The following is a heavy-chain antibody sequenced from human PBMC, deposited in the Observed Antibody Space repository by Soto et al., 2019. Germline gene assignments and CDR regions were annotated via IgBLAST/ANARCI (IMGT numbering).Heavy chain of an antibody. Sequence: SETLSLTCTVSGGSISSGGYYWSWIRQHPGKGLEWIGYIYYSGSTYYNPSLKSGITISVDTSKSQFPLKLSSVTAADTAVYYCARVPYGSGSYYNTPRGVDYWGQGTLVTVSS. D-gene: IGHD3-10*01. CDR2: IYYSGST. CDR3: ARVPYGSGSYYNTPRGVDY. CDR1: GGSISSGGYY. J-gene: IGHJ4*02. V-gene: IGHV4-31*03.